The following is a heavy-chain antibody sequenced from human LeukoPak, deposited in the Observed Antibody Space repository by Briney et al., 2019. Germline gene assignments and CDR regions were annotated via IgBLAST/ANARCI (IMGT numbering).Heavy chain of an antibody. V-gene: IGHV3-21*01. CDR1: GFTLSSHS. J-gene: IGHJ6*02. Sequence: GGSLRLSCAASGFTLSSHSMIWARQAPGKGREWVSSISSSSSYIYYADSGKGRLPIARDNAKNSLYLQMNSLRAEDTAVYYCARPPNYDILTGYYYYHGMDVWGQNTTVTVSS. CDR2: ISSSSSYI. D-gene: IGHD3-9*01. CDR3: ARPPNYDILTGYYYYHGMDV.